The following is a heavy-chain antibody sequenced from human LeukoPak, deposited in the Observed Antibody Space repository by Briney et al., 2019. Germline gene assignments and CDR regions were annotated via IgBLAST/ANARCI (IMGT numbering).Heavy chain of an antibody. Sequence: QSGGSLRLSCAASRFTFSLYAMSWVRQAPGKGLQWVSAISANGDITYLADSVKGRFTISRDNAKKSVYLQMNSLRAEDTAVYYCATTGLYGDIPWGQGTLVTVSS. CDR1: RFTFSLYA. V-gene: IGHV3-23*01. CDR3: ATTGLYGDIP. J-gene: IGHJ5*02. CDR2: ISANGDIT. D-gene: IGHD3-10*02.